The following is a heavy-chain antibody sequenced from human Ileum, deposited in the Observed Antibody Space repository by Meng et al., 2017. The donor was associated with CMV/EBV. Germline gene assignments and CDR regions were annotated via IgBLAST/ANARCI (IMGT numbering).Heavy chain of an antibody. CDR1: GFTFSSFV. Sequence: GGSLRLSCAASGFTFSSFVMGWVRQAPGKGPEWVSVISDSGRITNYQHYADSVKGRFTIPRDNSRNKLDLQMNNLRADDTAVYYCARLPTGWPNWFDPWGQGTLVTVSS. J-gene: IGHJ5*02. V-gene: IGHV3-23*01. CDR2: ISDSGRITNYQ. D-gene: IGHD1-14*01. CDR3: ARLPTGWPNWFDP.